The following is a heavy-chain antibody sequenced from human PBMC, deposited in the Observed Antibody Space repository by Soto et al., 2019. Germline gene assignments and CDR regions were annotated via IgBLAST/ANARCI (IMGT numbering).Heavy chain of an antibody. CDR1: GLTFSDHY. CDR3: ARAPYFGSGTYYYYALDV. J-gene: IGHJ6*02. V-gene: IGHV3-11*01. CDR2: ISSSAGTI. Sequence: QVQLVESGGGLVKPGGSLRLSCAASGLTFSDHYMIWIRQAPGKGLEWISYISSSAGTIYYADSVKGRFTISRDNAKNSLYLQMTNLRAADTAVYYCARAPYFGSGTYYYYALDVWGQGTTVTVSS. D-gene: IGHD3-10*01.